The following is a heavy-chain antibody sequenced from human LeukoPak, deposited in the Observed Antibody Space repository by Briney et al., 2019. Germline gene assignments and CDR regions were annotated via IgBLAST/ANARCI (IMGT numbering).Heavy chain of an antibody. J-gene: IGHJ4*02. Sequence: GGSLRLSCAASKFAFSSYAMSWVRQVPGKGLVWVSRSKSDGSSTSYADSVKGRFTISRDNAKNTLYLQMNSLRVEDTAVYYCAKAIHYDSSLSDYWGQGTLVTVSS. CDR3: AKAIHYDSSLSDY. CDR1: KFAFSSYA. CDR2: SKSDGSST. V-gene: IGHV3-74*01. D-gene: IGHD3-22*01.